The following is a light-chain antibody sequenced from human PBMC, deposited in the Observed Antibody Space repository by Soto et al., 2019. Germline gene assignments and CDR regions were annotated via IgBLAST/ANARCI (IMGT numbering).Light chain of an antibody. J-gene: IGKJ4*01. Sequence: EVVLTQSPAPLSLSPGETATLSCRSSRSVDSHLAWYQHKPGQAPRLLIFEASTRATGVPARFSGSGSETHFTLTINSLEHEDFAVYYWQQRGNWPPLTFGGGTKVEI. V-gene: IGKV3-11*01. CDR3: QQRGNWPPLT. CDR2: EAS. CDR1: RSVDSH.